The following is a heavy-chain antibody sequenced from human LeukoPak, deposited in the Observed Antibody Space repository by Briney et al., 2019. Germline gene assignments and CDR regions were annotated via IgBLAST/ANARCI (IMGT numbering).Heavy chain of an antibody. J-gene: IGHJ4*02. CDR3: ARDKYSSSSYYFDY. CDR1: GFPFSSYA. CDR2: ISDSGGST. V-gene: IGHV3-64*04. D-gene: IGHD6-6*01. Sequence: GGSLRLSCSASGFPFSSYAMHWVRQAPGKGLEYVSAISDSGGSTYYADSVKGRFTISRDNSKNTLYLQMNSLRAEDTAVYYCARDKYSSSSYYFDYWGQGTLVTVSS.